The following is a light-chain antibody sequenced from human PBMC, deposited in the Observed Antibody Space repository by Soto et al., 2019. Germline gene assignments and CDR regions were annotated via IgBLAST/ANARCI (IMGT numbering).Light chain of an antibody. CDR3: QQYGSSPFT. J-gene: IGKJ3*01. Sequence: EIVLTQSPGTLSLSPGERATLSCRASQSVSSSYLVWYQQKPGQAPRLLIYGASSRATGIPDRFSGSGSGTDFTLTIPRLEPEDFAVYYCQQYGSSPFTFGPGTKVDIK. V-gene: IGKV3-20*01. CDR2: GAS. CDR1: QSVSSSY.